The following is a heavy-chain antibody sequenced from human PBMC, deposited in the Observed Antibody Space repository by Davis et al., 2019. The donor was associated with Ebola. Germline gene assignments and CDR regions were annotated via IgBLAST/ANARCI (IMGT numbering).Heavy chain of an antibody. Sequence: GGSLRLSCAASGFTFSSYSMNWVRQAPGKGLEWVANIKQDGSEKYYVDSVKGRFTISRDNAKNSLYLQMNSLRAEDTAVYYCATSSGWYVYWGQGTLVTVSS. D-gene: IGHD6-19*01. CDR1: GFTFSSYS. J-gene: IGHJ4*02. V-gene: IGHV3-7*01. CDR3: ATSSGWYVY. CDR2: IKQDGSEK.